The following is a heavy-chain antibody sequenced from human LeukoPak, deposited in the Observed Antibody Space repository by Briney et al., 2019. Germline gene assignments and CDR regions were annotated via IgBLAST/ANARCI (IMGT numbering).Heavy chain of an antibody. CDR3: EKEKRVVGLAEHDAFDI. CDR1: GFTFSNYG. Sequence: GGSLRLSCAASGFTFSNYGMHWVRQAPGKGLEWVVVISYDGSNKYYADSVKGRFTISRDNSKNTLYLQTNRLRAEDTAVYYCEKEKRVVGLAEHDAFDIWGQGTMVTVSS. J-gene: IGHJ3*02. V-gene: IGHV3-30*18. CDR2: ISYDGSNK.